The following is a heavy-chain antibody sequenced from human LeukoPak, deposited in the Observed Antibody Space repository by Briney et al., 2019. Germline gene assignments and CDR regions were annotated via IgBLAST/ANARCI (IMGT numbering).Heavy chain of an antibody. J-gene: IGHJ4*02. CDR1: GFTFSNAW. CDR2: IQSKTDGGTT. V-gene: IGHV3-15*01. D-gene: IGHD6-13*01. Sequence: PGGSLRLSCAASGFTFSNAWMSWVRQAPGKGLEWVGRIQSKTDGGTTDYAAPVKGRFTISSDDSKNTLYLQMNSLKTEDTAVYYCTTWRQRLVRGGGYFDYWGQGTLVTVSS. CDR3: TTWRQRLVRGGGYFDY.